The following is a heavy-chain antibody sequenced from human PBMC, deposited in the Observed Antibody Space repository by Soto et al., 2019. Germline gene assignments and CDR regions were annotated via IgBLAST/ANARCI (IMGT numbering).Heavy chain of an antibody. CDR2: IYYSGST. V-gene: IGHV4-39*01. CDR1: GGSISSSSYY. J-gene: IGHJ4*02. D-gene: IGHD3-10*01. Sequence: QLQLQESGPGLVKPSETLSLTCTVSGGSISSSSYYWGWIRQPPGKGLEWIGSIYYSGSTYYNPSLKSRVTISVDTSKNHFSLKLSSVTAADTAVYYCARHSRGTLKYYCGSGRLPLFDYWGQGTLVTVSS. CDR3: ARHSRGTLKYYCGSGRLPLFDY.